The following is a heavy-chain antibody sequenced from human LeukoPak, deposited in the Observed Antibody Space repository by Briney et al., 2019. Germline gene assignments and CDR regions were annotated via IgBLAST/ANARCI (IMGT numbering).Heavy chain of an antibody. CDR3: ARDLAWSHYTDAFDI. CDR1: GYTFTGYY. J-gene: IGHJ3*02. CDR2: INPNSGGT. Sequence: ASVKVSCKASGYTFTGYYMHWVRQAPGQGLEWMGWINPNSGGTNYAQKFQGRVTMTRDTSISTAYMELSRLRSDDTAVYYCARDLAWSHYTDAFDIWGQGTMVTVSS. D-gene: IGHD3/OR15-3a*01. V-gene: IGHV1-2*02.